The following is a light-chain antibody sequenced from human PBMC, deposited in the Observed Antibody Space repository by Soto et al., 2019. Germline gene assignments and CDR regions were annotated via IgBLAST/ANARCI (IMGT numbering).Light chain of an antibody. J-gene: IGKJ4*01. CDR2: GAS. CDR1: QSVSSSY. CDR3: QQYGSSPPLT. Sequence: EIGLTQSPGTLSLSPGERATLSCRASQSVSSSYLAWYQQKPGQAPRLLIYGASSRATGIPDRFSGSGSGTDFTLTISRLEPDDFAVYCCQQYGSSPPLTFGGGTKVDIK. V-gene: IGKV3-20*01.